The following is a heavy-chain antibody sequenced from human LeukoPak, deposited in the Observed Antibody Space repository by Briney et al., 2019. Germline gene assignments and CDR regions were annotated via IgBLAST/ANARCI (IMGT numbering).Heavy chain of an antibody. D-gene: IGHD1-26*01. V-gene: IGHV3-23*01. J-gene: IGHJ3*02. CDR2: ISISGGAT. CDR3: AKANTVGATLRSAFDI. CDR1: GFTVSSNY. Sequence: GGSLRLSCAASGFTVSSNYMSWVRQAPGKGLEWVSTISISGGATYYADSVKGRFTISRDNSKNTLYLQMNSLRAGDTALYYCAKANTVGATLRSAFDIWGQGTMVTVSS.